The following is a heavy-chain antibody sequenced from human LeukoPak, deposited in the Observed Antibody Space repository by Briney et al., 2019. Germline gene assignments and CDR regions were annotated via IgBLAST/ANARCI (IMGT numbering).Heavy chain of an antibody. CDR3: AKDPSSGYYYYYGMDV. CDR1: GFTFSSYA. Sequence: GGSLRLSCAASGFTFSSYAMSWVRQAPGKGLEWVSAISGSGGSTYYADSVKGRFTISRDNSKNTLYLQMNSLRAEDTAVYYYAKDPSSGYYYYYGMDVWGQGTTVNVSS. V-gene: IGHV3-23*01. J-gene: IGHJ6*02. CDR2: ISGSGGST. D-gene: IGHD3-10*01.